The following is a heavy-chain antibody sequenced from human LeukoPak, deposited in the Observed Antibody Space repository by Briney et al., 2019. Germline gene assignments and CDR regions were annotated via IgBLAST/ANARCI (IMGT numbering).Heavy chain of an antibody. D-gene: IGHD3-22*01. J-gene: IGHJ3*02. CDR1: GFTFSSYG. V-gene: IGHV3-33*01. CDR3: ARARDSSGYNDAFDI. CDR2: IWYDGSNK. Sequence: GRSLRLSCAASGFTFSSYGMHWVRQAPGKGLEWEAVIWYDGSNKYYADSVKGRFTISRDNSKNTLYLQMNSLRAEDTAVYYCARARDSSGYNDAFDIWGQGTTVTVSS.